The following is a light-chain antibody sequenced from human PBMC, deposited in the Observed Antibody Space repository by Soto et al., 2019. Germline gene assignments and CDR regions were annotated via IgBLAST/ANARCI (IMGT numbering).Light chain of an antibody. Sequence: EIVLTQSPATLSLSPGERATLSCRASQSVSSYLAWYQQKPGQAPRLLIYDASNRATGIPARFSGSGSGTDFTLNISSLEPEDFAVYYCQQRSNWPPRITFGQGTRLEMK. J-gene: IGKJ5*01. CDR3: QQRSNWPPRIT. CDR2: DAS. CDR1: QSVSSY. V-gene: IGKV3-11*01.